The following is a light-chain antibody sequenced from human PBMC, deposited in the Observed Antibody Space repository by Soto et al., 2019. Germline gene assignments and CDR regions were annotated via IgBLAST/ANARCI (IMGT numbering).Light chain of an antibody. J-gene: IGKJ1*01. Sequence: DIQMTQPPSTLSASVGDTVTITCRASQSISSWLAWYQQKPGKAPKLLIYDASSLESGVPSRFSGSGSGTEFTLTISGLQPGDSATYYCQQYNSYSPTFGQGTKVDIK. V-gene: IGKV1-5*01. CDR2: DAS. CDR3: QQYNSYSPT. CDR1: QSISSW.